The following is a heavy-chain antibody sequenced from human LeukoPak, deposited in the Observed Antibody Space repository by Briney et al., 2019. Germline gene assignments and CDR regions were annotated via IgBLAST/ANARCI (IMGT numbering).Heavy chain of an antibody. V-gene: IGHV4-39*01. Sequence: PSETLSLTCTISGGSISSSRYYWGWIRQPPGKGLEWIGSIYYSGSTYYNPSLKSRVTISVDTSKNQFSLKLSSVTAADTAVYYCAGHDQYYDILTGVPSSYYFDYWGQGTLVTVSS. CDR3: AGHDQYYDILTGVPSSYYFDY. CDR1: GGSISSSRYY. D-gene: IGHD3-9*01. J-gene: IGHJ4*02. CDR2: IYYSGST.